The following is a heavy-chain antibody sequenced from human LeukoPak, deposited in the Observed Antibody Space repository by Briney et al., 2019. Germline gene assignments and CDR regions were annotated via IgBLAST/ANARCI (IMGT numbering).Heavy chain of an antibody. CDR2: IYYSGST. CDR1: GGSISSHY. D-gene: IGHD6-13*01. Sequence: SETLSLTCTVSGGSISSHYWSWVRQPPRKGLEWIGDIYYSGSTNYNPSLKNRVTISVDTSKNQFSLKLSSVTAADTAVYYCARDLATAATADRAFDIWGQGTMVTVSS. J-gene: IGHJ3*02. CDR3: ARDLATAATADRAFDI. V-gene: IGHV4-59*11.